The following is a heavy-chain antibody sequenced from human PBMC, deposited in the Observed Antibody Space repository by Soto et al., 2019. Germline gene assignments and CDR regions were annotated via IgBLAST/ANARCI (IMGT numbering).Heavy chain of an antibody. CDR1: GGTFSSYA. D-gene: IGHD4-4*01. CDR2: IIPIFGTA. V-gene: IGHV1-69*01. J-gene: IGHJ6*02. CDR3: ARVAAMTTVISGYGGGMDV. Sequence: QVQLVQSGAEVKKPGSSVKVSCKASGGTFSSYAISWVRQAPGQGLEWMGGIIPIFGTANYAQKFQGRVTITADESTSTAYMELSSLRSEDTAVYYCARVAAMTTVISGYGGGMDVWGQGTTVTVSS.